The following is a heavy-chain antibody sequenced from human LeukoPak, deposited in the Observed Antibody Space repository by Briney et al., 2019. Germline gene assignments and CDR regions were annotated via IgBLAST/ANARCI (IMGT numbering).Heavy chain of an antibody. Sequence: PGGSLRLSCAASGFTFSSYGMHWVRQAPGKGLEWVAFIRYDGSNKYYADSVKGRFTISRDNSKNTLYLQMNSLRAENTAVYYCAKDRSNWGYSPAAFDIWGQGTMVTVSS. D-gene: IGHD7-27*01. CDR2: IRYDGSNK. CDR1: GFTFSSYG. J-gene: IGHJ3*02. CDR3: AKDRSNWGYSPAAFDI. V-gene: IGHV3-30*02.